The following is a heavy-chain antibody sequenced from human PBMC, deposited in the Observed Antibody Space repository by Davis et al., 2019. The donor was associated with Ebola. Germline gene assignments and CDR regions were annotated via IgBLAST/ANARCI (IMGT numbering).Heavy chain of an antibody. CDR3: AKDTRDRDSSSWHDC. CDR2: IGTGEDT. V-gene: IGHV3-13*01. J-gene: IGHJ4*02. CDR1: GFTFSRSD. Sequence: PGGSLRLSCAASGFTFSRSDMHWVRHAPGKGLEWVSAIGTGEDTYYPDSVKGRFSISRDNSKNTLYLQLNSLSAEDTAVYYCAKDTRDRDSSSWHDCWGQGTLVTVSS. D-gene: IGHD6-13*01.